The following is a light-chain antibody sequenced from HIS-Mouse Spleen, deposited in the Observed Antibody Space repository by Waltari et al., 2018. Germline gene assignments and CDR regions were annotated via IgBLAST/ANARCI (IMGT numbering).Light chain of an antibody. J-gene: IGKJ2*01. V-gene: IGKV1-5*03. CDR1: QSISSW. Sequence: DIQMTQSPSTLSASVGDRVTITYRASQSISSWLAWYQQKPGKAPKLLIYKASSLESGVPSRFSGSGSGTEFTLTISSLQPDDFATYYCQQYNSYSPKYTFGQGTKLEIK. CDR2: KAS. CDR3: QQYNSYSPKYT.